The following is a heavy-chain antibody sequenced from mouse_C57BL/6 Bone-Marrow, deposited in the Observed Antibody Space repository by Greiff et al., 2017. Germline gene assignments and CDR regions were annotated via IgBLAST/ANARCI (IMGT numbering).Heavy chain of an antibody. D-gene: IGHD2-2*01. CDR3: ARLADGNDEAD. V-gene: IGHV1-4*01. Sequence: VQLQQSGAELARPGASVKMSCKASGYTFTSYTMHWVKQRPGQGLEWIGYINPSSGYTKYNQKFKDKATLTADKSSSTAYMQLSSLTSEDSAVYYCARLADGNDEADWGQGTLVTVSA. CDR2: INPSSGYT. CDR1: GYTFTSYT. J-gene: IGHJ3*01.